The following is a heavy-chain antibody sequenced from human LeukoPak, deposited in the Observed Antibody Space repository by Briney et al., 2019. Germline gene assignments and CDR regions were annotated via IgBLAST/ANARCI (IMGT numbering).Heavy chain of an antibody. CDR2: INPNSGGT. V-gene: IGHV1-2*02. D-gene: IGHD6-13*01. Sequence: ASVKVPCTASGYTFTGYYMHWVRQAPGQGLEWMGWINPNSGGTNYAQKFQGRVTMTRDTSISTAYMELSRLRSDDTAVYYCAFGGPAANNWFDPWGQGTLVTVSS. J-gene: IGHJ5*02. CDR1: GYTFTGYY. CDR3: AFGGPAANNWFDP.